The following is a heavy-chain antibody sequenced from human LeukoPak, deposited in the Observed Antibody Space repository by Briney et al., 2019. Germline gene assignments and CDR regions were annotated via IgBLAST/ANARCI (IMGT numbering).Heavy chain of an antibody. CDR1: GYTFTSYA. Sequence: SVKVSCKTSGYTFTSYAISWVRQAPGQGLEWMGGIIPIFGTANYAQKFQGRVTITTDESTSTAYMELSSLRSEDTAVYYCARARGIAVAGIGYWGQGTLVTVSS. CDR3: ARARGIAVAGIGY. J-gene: IGHJ4*02. V-gene: IGHV1-69*05. D-gene: IGHD6-19*01. CDR2: IIPIFGTA.